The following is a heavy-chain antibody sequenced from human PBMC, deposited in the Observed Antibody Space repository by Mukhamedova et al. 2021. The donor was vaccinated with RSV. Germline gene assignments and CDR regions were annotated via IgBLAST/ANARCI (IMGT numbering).Heavy chain of an antibody. CDR1: SSGSYY. CDR3: ARGGLKKTLDY. D-gene: IGHD5/OR15-5a*01. V-gene: IGHV4-61*01. J-gene: IGHJ4*02. CDR2: IYYSGST. Sequence: SSGSYYWSWIRQPPGKGLEWIGYIYYSGSTNYNPSLKSRVTISVDTSKNQFSLKLSSVTAADTAVYYCARGGLKKTLDYWGQGTLVTVSS.